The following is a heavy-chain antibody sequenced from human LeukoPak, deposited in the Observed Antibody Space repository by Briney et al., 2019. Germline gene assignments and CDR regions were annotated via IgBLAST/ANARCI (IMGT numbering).Heavy chain of an antibody. CDR2: IYPGDSDT. D-gene: IGHD3-10*01. Sequence: GESLKISCKASGYSFTSYWIGWVRQLPGKGLEWMGIIYPGDSDTRYSPSFQGQVTISADKSISTAYLQWSSLKASDTAMYYCARRGEKIPGEDYYMDVRGKGTTVTVSS. J-gene: IGHJ6*03. CDR1: GYSFTSYW. CDR3: ARRGEKIPGEDYYMDV. V-gene: IGHV5-51*01.